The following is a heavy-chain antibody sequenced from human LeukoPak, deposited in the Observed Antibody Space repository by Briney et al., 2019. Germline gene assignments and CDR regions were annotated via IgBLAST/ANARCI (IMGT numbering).Heavy chain of an antibody. D-gene: IGHD2-15*01. V-gene: IGHV1-18*04. J-gene: IGHJ5*02. Sequence: GASVNVSCKASGYTFTSYGISWVRQAPGQGLEWMGWISAYNGNTNYAQKLQGRVTMTTDTSTSTAYMELRSLRSDDTVVYYCARDLCSGGSCYALVWFDPWGQGTLVTVSS. CDR1: GYTFTSYG. CDR3: ARDLCSGGSCYALVWFDP. CDR2: ISAYNGNT.